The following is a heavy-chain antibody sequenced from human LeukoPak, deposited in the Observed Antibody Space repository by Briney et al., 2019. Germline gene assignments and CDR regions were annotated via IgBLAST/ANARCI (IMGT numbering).Heavy chain of an antibody. D-gene: IGHD6-13*01. Sequence: GGSLRLSCAASGFTFSSYAMSWVRQAPGKGLEWVSAISGSGDSTYYGDSVKGRFTISRDNSKNTLYLQMNSLSAEDTAVYYCAKTRPLDSSSWSHGDYWGQGTLVTVSS. V-gene: IGHV3-23*01. J-gene: IGHJ4*02. CDR3: AKTRPLDSSSWSHGDY. CDR1: GFTFSSYA. CDR2: ISGSGDST.